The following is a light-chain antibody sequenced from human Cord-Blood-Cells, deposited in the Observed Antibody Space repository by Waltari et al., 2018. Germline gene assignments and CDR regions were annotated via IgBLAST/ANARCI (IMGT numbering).Light chain of an antibody. V-gene: IGLV2-14*01. CDR3: SSYTSSSTLV. J-gene: IGLJ2*01. CDR1: RRDDGGLTY. CDR2: DVS. Sequence: QSALTQPASVSGSPGQSIPISCTGTRRDDGGLTYLSWYQQHPGKAPKLMIDDVSNRPSGVSNRFSGSKSVNTASLTISGLRAEDEADYYCSSYTSSSTLVFGGGTKLTVL.